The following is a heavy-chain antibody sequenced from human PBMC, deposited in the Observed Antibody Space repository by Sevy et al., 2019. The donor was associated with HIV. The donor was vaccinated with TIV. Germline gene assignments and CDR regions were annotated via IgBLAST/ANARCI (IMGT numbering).Heavy chain of an antibody. V-gene: IGHV3-30*03. D-gene: IGHD3-16*01. Sequence: GGSLRLSCAASGFSFSDYRMHWVRQAPGKGLEWVAVISYDGRNNKYNADSVKGRFTISRDNSKNTLYLQMNSLRAGETAIYYCARDRGEILSSAFDYWGQGTLVTVSS. J-gene: IGHJ4*02. CDR2: ISYDGRNNK. CDR3: ARDRGEILSSAFDY. CDR1: GFSFSDYR.